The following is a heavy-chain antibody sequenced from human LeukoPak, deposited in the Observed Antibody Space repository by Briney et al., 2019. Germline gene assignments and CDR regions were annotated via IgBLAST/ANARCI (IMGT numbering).Heavy chain of an antibody. Sequence: GGSLRLSCAASGFTFSSYGMHWVRQAPGKGLEWVAVISYDGSNKYYADSVKGRFTISRDNSKNTLYLQMNGLRAEDTAVYYCAKDGPYDFWSGSDYYYYYGMDVWGQGTTVTVSS. V-gene: IGHV3-30*18. CDR2: ISYDGSNK. D-gene: IGHD3-3*01. CDR1: GFTFSSYG. CDR3: AKDGPYDFWSGSDYYYYYGMDV. J-gene: IGHJ6*02.